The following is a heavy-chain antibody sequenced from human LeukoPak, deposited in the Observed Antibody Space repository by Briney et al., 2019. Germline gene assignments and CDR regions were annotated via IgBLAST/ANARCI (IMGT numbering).Heavy chain of an antibody. Sequence: GGSLRLSCAASGFTFSSYSMNWVRQAPGKGLEWVSSIISSSSYIYYADSVKGRFTIARDNAKNSLYLQMNSLRSEATAVYYCARGNYYSQGDNWGQGTLVTVSS. V-gene: IGHV3-21*01. CDR3: ARGNYYSQGDN. D-gene: IGHD1-7*01. CDR1: GFTFSSYS. J-gene: IGHJ4*02. CDR2: IISSSSYI.